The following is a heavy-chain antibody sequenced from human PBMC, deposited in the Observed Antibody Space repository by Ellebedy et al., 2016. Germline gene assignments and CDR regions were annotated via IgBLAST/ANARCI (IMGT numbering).Heavy chain of an antibody. CDR3: AAMGVTWHGVDY. CDR2: ITSSSTTI. V-gene: IGHV3-48*02. Sequence: GGSLRLSCAASGFTFSTYNMNWVRQAPGKGLEWVSYITSSSTTIYYADSVKGRFTISRDNAKNSLFLQMNSLRDEDTAVYYCAAMGVTWHGVDYWGQGTLVTVSS. J-gene: IGHJ4*02. D-gene: IGHD2-21*02. CDR1: GFTFSTYN.